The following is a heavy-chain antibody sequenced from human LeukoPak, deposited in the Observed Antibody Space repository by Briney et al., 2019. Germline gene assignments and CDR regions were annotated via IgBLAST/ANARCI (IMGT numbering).Heavy chain of an antibody. CDR1: GGSISSYY. CDR2: IYYSGST. Sequence: SETLSLTCTVSGGSISSYYWSWIRQPPGKGLEWIGYIYYSGSTNYNPSLKSRVTISVDTSKNQFSLKLSSMAAADTAVYYCARKVTSDYDFWSGYWNWFDPWGQGTLVTVSS. CDR3: ARKVTSDYDFWSGYWNWFDP. V-gene: IGHV4-59*01. J-gene: IGHJ5*02. D-gene: IGHD3-3*01.